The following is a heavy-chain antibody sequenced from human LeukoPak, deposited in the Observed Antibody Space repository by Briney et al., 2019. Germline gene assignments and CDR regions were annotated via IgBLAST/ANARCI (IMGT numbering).Heavy chain of an antibody. CDR1: RYSFTSYW. V-gene: IGHV5-51*01. CDR3: ARGYCSGGSCNNWFDP. CDR2: IYPGDSDT. D-gene: IGHD2-15*01. Sequence: GESLKISCKGSRYSFTSYWIGWVRQMPGKGLEWMGIIYPGDSDTRYSPSFQGQVTISADKSISTAYLQWSSLKASDTAMYYCARGYCSGGSCNNWFDPWGQGTLVTVSS. J-gene: IGHJ5*02.